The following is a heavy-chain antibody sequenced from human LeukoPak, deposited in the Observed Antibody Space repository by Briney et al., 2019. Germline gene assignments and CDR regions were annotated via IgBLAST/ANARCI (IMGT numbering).Heavy chain of an antibody. Sequence: PSETLSLTCTVSGGSISSYYWGWIRQPPGKGLEWIGSIYYSGSTYYNPSLKSRVTISVDTSKNQFSLKLSSVTAADTAVYYCARHTRRGYSYAVDYWGQGTLVTVSS. V-gene: IGHV4-39*01. J-gene: IGHJ4*02. D-gene: IGHD5-18*01. CDR1: GGSISSYY. CDR3: ARHTRRGYSYAVDY. CDR2: IYYSGST.